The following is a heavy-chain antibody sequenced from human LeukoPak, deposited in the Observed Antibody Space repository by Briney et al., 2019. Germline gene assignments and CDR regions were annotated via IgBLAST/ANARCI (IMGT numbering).Heavy chain of an antibody. V-gene: IGHV3-53*01. CDR3: AKVQPRFDY. CDR1: GFTVSRKY. D-gene: IGHD2-2*01. Sequence: GGSLRLSCAASGFTVSRKYMSWVRQAPGKGLEWVAVIYTDGSTYYAESVKGRFTISRDNSKNTLYLQMNSLRAEDMAVYYCAKVQPRFDYWGQGTLVTVSS. J-gene: IGHJ4*02. CDR2: IYTDGST.